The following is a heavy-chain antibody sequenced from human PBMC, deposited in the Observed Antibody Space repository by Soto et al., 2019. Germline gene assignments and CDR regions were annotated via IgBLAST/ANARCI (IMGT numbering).Heavy chain of an antibody. Sequence: PSETMSLTCTVSGGSISSYYWCWIRPPPGKGLEWSGYIYYSGSTNYNPSLKSRVTISVHKTKNQSSPTMRSPADAEIQVHYCARRWGGVPDTWGQGTMVT. CDR3: ARRWGGVPDT. D-gene: IGHD3-16*01. V-gene: IGHV4-59*08. J-gene: IGHJ3*02. CDR1: GGSISSYY. CDR2: IYYSGST.